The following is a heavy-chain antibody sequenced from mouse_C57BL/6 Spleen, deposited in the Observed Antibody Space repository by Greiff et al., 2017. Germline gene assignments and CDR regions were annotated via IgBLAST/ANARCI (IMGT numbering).Heavy chain of an antibody. V-gene: IGHV1-55*01. D-gene: IGHD2-3*01. CDR2: IYPGSGST. J-gene: IGHJ2*01. Sequence: VQLQQSGAELVKPGASVKMSCKASGYTFTSYWITWVKKRPGQGLEWIGDIYPGSGSTNYNEKFKSKATLTVDTSSSTAYMQLSSLTSEDSAVYYCARGCDGYYVDYWGQGTTLTVSS. CDR1: GYTFTSYW. CDR3: ARGCDGYYVDY.